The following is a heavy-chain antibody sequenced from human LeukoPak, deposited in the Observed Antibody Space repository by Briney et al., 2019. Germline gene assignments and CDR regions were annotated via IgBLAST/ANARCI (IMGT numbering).Heavy chain of an antibody. CDR3: ARRYYYDSSGYKPENREKYYFDY. CDR2: INHSGST. V-gene: IGHV4-30-4*01. D-gene: IGHD3-22*01. Sequence: PSQTLSLTCTVSGGSISSGDYYWSWIRQPPGKGLEWIGEINHSGSTNYNPSLKSRVTISVDTSKNQFSLKLSSVTAADTAVYYCARRYYYDSSGYKPENREKYYFDYWGQGTLVTVSS. J-gene: IGHJ4*02. CDR1: GGSISSGDYY.